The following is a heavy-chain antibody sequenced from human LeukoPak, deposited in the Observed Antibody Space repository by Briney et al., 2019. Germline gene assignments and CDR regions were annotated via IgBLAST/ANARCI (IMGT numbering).Heavy chain of an antibody. Sequence: GGSLRLSCAASGFTFSSFSMNWVRQAPGKGLEWVSYIRSGGTNTDYAGSVKGRFTISRDNAKNSLYLQMNSLRAEDTAVYYCARMNYVSSGWGAPFDYWGQGTLVTVSS. CDR1: GFTFSSFS. V-gene: IGHV3-48*04. CDR3: ARMNYVSSGWGAPFDY. CDR2: IRSGGTNT. J-gene: IGHJ4*02. D-gene: IGHD1-7*01.